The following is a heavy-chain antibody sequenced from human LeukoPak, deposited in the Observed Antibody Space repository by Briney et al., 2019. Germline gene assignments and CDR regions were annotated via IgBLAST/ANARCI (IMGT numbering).Heavy chain of an antibody. CDR1: GGTFSSYA. CDR3: ASPYYYVSSGYYYIRFDY. CDR2: IIPIFGTA. Sequence: SVKVSCKASGGTFSSYAISWVRQAPGQGLEWMGGIIPIFGTANYAQKFQGRVTITADESTSTAYMELSSLRSEDTAVYYCASPYYYVSSGYYYIRFDYWGQGTLVTVSS. J-gene: IGHJ4*02. D-gene: IGHD3-22*01. V-gene: IGHV1-69*01.